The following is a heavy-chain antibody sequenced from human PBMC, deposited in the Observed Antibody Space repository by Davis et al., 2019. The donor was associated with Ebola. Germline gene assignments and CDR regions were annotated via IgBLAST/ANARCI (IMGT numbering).Heavy chain of an antibody. CDR3: ARGDYDFWSGYSLYYYYMDV. Sequence: PGGSLRLSCAASGFTFSSYAMHWVRQAPGKGLEWVAVISYDGSNKYYADSVKGRFTISRDNSKNTLYLQMNSLRAEDTAVYYCARGDYDFWSGYSLYYYYMDVWGKGTTVTVSS. CDR2: ISYDGSNK. J-gene: IGHJ6*03. D-gene: IGHD3-3*01. V-gene: IGHV3-30-3*01. CDR1: GFTFSSYA.